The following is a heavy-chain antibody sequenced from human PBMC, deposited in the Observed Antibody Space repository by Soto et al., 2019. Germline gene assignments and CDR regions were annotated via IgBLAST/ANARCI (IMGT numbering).Heavy chain of an antibody. CDR3: ARSGSYYPSDY. V-gene: IGHV3-33*01. D-gene: IGHD1-26*01. CDR2: IWYDGSNE. Sequence: GGSLRLSCAASGVTFSAYGVHWVRQAPGKGLEWVAIIWYDGSNEYYADSVKGRFTISRDNSKNTLYLQMNSLRAEDTAVYYSARSGSYYPSDYWGQGTLVTVSS. J-gene: IGHJ4*02. CDR1: GVTFSAYG.